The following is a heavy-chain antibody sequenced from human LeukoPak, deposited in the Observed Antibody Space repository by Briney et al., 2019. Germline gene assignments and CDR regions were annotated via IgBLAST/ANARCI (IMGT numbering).Heavy chain of an antibody. CDR3: ARAPSGCGGTCPSDH. CDR1: GGSISGYF. D-gene: IGHD2-15*01. Sequence: SETLSLTCTVSGGSISGYFWSWIRQPAGKGLECIGRIHDNGDSNHNPSLKRRVTMALDTSGHQVSLKLTSVTAADTAVYYCARAPSGCGGTCPSDHWGPGPLVTVSS. CDR2: IHDNGDS. J-gene: IGHJ4*02. V-gene: IGHV4-4*07.